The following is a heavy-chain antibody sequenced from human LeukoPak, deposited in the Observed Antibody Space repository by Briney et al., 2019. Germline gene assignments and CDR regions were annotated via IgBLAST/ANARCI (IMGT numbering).Heavy chain of an antibody. V-gene: IGHV3-43*01. D-gene: IGHD3-3*01. CDR3: GNDIEGNDFWSGYEY. Sequence: SGGSLRLSCAASGFTFDEYSMQWVRQAPGKGLEWVSVIEWNGGRTYYADSVKGRFTISRDNNKKSLYLQMNSLRTEDTAFYYCGNDIEGNDFWSGYEYRGQGTLVTVSS. CDR1: GFTFDEYS. J-gene: IGHJ4*02. CDR2: IEWNGGRT.